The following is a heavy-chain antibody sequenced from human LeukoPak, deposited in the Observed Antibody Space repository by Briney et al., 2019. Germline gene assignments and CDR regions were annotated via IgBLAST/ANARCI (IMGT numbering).Heavy chain of an antibody. D-gene: IGHD1-7*01. CDR2: IWYDGSNK. CDR3: AREAELRDYYYGMDV. V-gene: IGHV3-33*01. CDR1: GFTFSSYG. Sequence: PGRSLRLSCAASGFTFSSYGMHWVRQAPGKGLEWVAVIWYDGSNKYYADSVKGRFTISRDNSKNTLYLQMNSLRAEDTAVYYCAREAELRDYYYGMDVWGQGTTVTVSS. J-gene: IGHJ6*02.